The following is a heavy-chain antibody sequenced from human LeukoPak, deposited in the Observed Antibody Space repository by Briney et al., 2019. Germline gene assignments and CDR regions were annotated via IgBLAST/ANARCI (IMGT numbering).Heavy chain of an antibody. CDR1: GFTFSSYA. J-gene: IGHJ3*02. CDR3: AKDTKYYYDSSAQGDAFDI. D-gene: IGHD3-22*01. Sequence: GGSLRLSCAASGFTFSSYAMSWVRQAPGKGLQWVSGISGSGGSTYYADSVKGRFTISRDNSKNTLYLQMNSLRAEDTALYYCAKDTKYYYDSSAQGDAFDIWGQGTMVTVSS. V-gene: IGHV3-23*01. CDR2: ISGSGGST.